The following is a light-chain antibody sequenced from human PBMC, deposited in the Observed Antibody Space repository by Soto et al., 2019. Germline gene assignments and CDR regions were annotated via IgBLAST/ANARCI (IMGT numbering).Light chain of an antibody. CDR2: GAS. CDR1: QSVSSNF. Sequence: EILLTQSPGTLSLSPGERSTLSCRAIQSVSSNFLAWYQQKPGQAPRLLIYGASTRATGIPDRFSGSGSGTDFTLTVSRLEPEDFAVYYCQQYGSSGTFGQGTKVDIK. CDR3: QQYGSSGT. J-gene: IGKJ1*01. V-gene: IGKV3-20*01.